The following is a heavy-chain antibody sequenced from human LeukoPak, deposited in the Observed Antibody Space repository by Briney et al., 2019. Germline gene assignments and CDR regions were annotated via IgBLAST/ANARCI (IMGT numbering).Heavy chain of an antibody. CDR2: INHSGST. CDR3: ARGYYGSGSHCCHMDV. J-gene: IGHJ6*03. V-gene: IGHV4-34*01. CDR1: VGSFSGYY. Sequence: PSETLSLTCAVYVGSFSGYYWSWIRQPPGKGLEWIGEINHSGSTNYNSSLKSRVTISVDTSKNQFSLKLTSVTAADTAVYYCARGYYGSGSHCCHMDVWGKGTTITVS. D-gene: IGHD3-10*01.